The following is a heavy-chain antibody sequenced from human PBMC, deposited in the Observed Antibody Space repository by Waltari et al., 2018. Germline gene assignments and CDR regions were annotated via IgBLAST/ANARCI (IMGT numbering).Heavy chain of an antibody. Sequence: EVRLVESGGGSVQPGESLRLSCVVSGFTFDNFWMHWVRQVPGKGLRWGSRINPDGTDTTYADSVKGRFTMSRDNSRNTLYLEMTGLRVDDSAVYYCARGPFSYSSGTQSHWGRGALVTVSS. CDR2: INPDGTDT. CDR3: ARGPFSYSSGTQSH. J-gene: IGHJ4*02. D-gene: IGHD1-7*01. V-gene: IGHV3-74*01. CDR1: GFTFDNFW.